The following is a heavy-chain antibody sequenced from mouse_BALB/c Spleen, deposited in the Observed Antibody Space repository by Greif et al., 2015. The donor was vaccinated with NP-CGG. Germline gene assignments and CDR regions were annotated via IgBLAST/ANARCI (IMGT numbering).Heavy chain of an antibody. V-gene: IGHV5-6*01. D-gene: IGHD2-14*01. J-gene: IGHJ4*01. Sequence: VQLQQSGGDLVKAGGSLKLSCAASGFTFSSYGMSWVRQTPDKRLEWVATISSGGSYTYYPDSVKGRFTISGDNAKNSLYLQMSSLKSEDTAMYYCARQRYDSMDYWGQGTSVTVSS. CDR1: GFTFSSYG. CDR2: ISSGGSYT. CDR3: ARQRYDSMDY.